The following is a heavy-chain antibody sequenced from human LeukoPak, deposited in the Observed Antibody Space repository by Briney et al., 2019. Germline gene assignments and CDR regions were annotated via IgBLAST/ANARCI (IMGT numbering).Heavy chain of an antibody. D-gene: IGHD1-26*01. Sequence: PGGSLRLSCAASGFTFSSYGMHWVRQAPGKGLEWVAVISYDGSNKYYADSVKGRFTISRDNSKNTLYLQMNSLRAEDTAVYYCARDGGGATIHDGFDIWGQGTMVTVSS. CDR2: ISYDGSNK. CDR3: ARDGGGATIHDGFDI. CDR1: GFTFSSYG. V-gene: IGHV3-30*03. J-gene: IGHJ3*02.